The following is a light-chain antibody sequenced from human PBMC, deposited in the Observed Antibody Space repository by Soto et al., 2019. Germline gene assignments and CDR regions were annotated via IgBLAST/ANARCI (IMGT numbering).Light chain of an antibody. V-gene: IGKV3-20*01. CDR2: GTS. CDR1: QSLSSSY. J-gene: IGKJ1*01. Sequence: EIVLTQSPGTLSLSPGERVTLSCRASQSLSSSYLAWYQQKPGQAPRLLIYGTSIRATGIPDRFSGSGSGTDFTLTISRLEPEDFAVYYCQQYGRSPWTFGQGTKVDIK. CDR3: QQYGRSPWT.